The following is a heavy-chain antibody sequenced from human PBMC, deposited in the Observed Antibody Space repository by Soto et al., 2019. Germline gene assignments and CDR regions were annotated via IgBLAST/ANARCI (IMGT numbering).Heavy chain of an antibody. CDR3: AREGILGLFDAYDL. D-gene: IGHD3-3*01. J-gene: IGHJ3*01. Sequence: ASVKVSCKASVFTSSGISWVRQAPGQRREWMGWISTHNGNTIYAQKFQGRVIMTMDTSTTTVYMELGSLRPDDTAVYLCAREGILGLFDAYDLWGQGTMVTVSS. CDR1: VFTSSG. V-gene: IGHV1-18*04. CDR2: ISTHNGNT.